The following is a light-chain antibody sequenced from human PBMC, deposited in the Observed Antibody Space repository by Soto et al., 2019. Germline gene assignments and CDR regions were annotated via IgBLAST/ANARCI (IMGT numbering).Light chain of an antibody. CDR1: SSNIGSNS. Sequence: QYVLTQPPSASGTPGQTVTISCSGSSSNIGSNSVNWFQHLPGAVPKLLIFSNHQRPSGVPDRFSGSKSGPSASLAISGLQTEDEADYYCSAWDDSLVVVFGGGTKVTVL. V-gene: IGLV1-44*01. CDR3: SAWDDSLVVV. CDR2: SNH. J-gene: IGLJ2*01.